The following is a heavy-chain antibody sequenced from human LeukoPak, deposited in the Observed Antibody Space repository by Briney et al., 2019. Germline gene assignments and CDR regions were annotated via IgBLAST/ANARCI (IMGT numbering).Heavy chain of an antibody. CDR3: WRVYYGSGSYTFFFGGNRGGYYFDY. Sequence: SETLSLTCAVYGGSFSGYYWSWIRQPPGKGLEWIGEINHSGSTYYNPSLKSRVTISVDTSKNQFSLQLSPVTAADPAVYYFWRVYYGSGSYTFFFGGNRGGYYFDYWGQGTLVTVSS. J-gene: IGHJ4*02. CDR2: INHSGST. V-gene: IGHV4-34*03. CDR1: GGSFSGYY. D-gene: IGHD3-10*01.